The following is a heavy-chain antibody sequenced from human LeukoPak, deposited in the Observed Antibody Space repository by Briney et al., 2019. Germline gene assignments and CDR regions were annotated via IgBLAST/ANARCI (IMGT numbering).Heavy chain of an antibody. J-gene: IGHJ4*02. CDR1: GYTFTSYG. V-gene: IGHV1-18*01. D-gene: IGHD3-3*01. Sequence: ASVKVSCKASGYTFTSYGISWVRQAPGQGHEWMGWISAYNGNTNYAQKLQGRVTMTTDTSTSTAYMELRSLRSDDTAVYYCARDRGFLEWLLYEDYFDYWGQGTLVTVSS. CDR2: ISAYNGNT. CDR3: ARDRGFLEWLLYEDYFDY.